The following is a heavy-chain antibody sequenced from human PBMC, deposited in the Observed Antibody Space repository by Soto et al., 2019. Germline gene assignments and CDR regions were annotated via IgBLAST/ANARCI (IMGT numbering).Heavy chain of an antibody. CDR2: ISAYNGNT. CDR3: ARDNQDIVVVVAATYFDY. D-gene: IGHD2-15*01. CDR1: GYTFTSYG. J-gene: IGHJ4*02. Sequence: GASVKVSCKASGYTFTSYGISWVRQAPGQGLEWMGWISAYNGNTNYAQRLQGRVTMTTDTSTSTAYMELRSLRSDDTAVYYCARDNQDIVVVVAATYFDYWGQGTLVTVSS. V-gene: IGHV1-18*01.